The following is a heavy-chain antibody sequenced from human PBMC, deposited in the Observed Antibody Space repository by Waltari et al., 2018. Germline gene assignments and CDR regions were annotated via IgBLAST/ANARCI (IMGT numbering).Heavy chain of an antibody. J-gene: IGHJ4*02. D-gene: IGHD6-19*01. CDR3: ASRAVAGNNFDY. CDR2: IYHTGST. Sequence: QVQLQESGPGLVKPLGTLSLPCAVSGGSSYINNCWSWVRQAPGKVLDWIGEIYHTGSTNYNPALKSRVTISVDKSRNHFSLNLTSVTVADTALYYCASRAVAGNNFDYWGQGRLVTVSS. CDR1: GGSSYINNC. V-gene: IGHV4-4*02.